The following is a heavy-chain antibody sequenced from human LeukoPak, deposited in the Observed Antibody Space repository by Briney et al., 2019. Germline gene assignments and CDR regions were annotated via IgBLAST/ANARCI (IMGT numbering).Heavy chain of an antibody. CDR3: ARGTRYVHSHMDV. V-gene: IGHV3-7*01. J-gene: IGHJ6*03. Sequence: GGSLRLSCAASGFTFSSYWMSWVRQAPGKGLEWVANIKQDGSEKYYVDSVKGRFTISRDNAKNSLYLQMNSLRAEDTAVYYCARGTRYVHSHMDVWGKGTTVTVSS. CDR1: GFTFSSYW. D-gene: IGHD3-16*01. CDR2: IKQDGSEK.